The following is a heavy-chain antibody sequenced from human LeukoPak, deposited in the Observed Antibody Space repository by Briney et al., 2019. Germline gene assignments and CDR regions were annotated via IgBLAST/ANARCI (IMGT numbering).Heavy chain of an antibody. D-gene: IGHD6-13*01. CDR2: IYYSGST. Sequence: SETLSLTCTVSGGSISSYYWSWIRQPPGKGLEWLGYIYYSGSTNYNPSLKSRVTISVDTSKNQFSLKLSSVTAADTAVYYCARSTRIAAAGTGGDYWGQGTLVTVSS. CDR1: GGSISSYY. J-gene: IGHJ4*02. V-gene: IGHV4-59*01. CDR3: ARSTRIAAAGTGGDY.